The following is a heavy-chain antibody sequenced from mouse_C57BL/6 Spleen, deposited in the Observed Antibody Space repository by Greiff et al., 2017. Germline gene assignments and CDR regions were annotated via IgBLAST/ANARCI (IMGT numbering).Heavy chain of an antibody. CDR3: ARGGSSYSFDY. CDR2: IYPSDSET. V-gene: IGHV1-61*01. D-gene: IGHD1-1*01. CDR1: GYTFTSYW. J-gene: IGHJ2*01. Sequence: VQLQQPGAELVRPGSSVKLSCKASGYTFTSYWMDWVKPRPGQGLEWIGNIYPSDSETHYNQKFKDKATLTVDKSSSTAYMQLSSLTSEDSAVYYCARGGSSYSFDYWGQGTTLTVSS.